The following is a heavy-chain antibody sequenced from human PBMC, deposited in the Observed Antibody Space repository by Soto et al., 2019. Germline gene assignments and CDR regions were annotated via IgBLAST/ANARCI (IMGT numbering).Heavy chain of an antibody. CDR2: IYYSGST. J-gene: IGHJ3*02. D-gene: IGHD3-22*01. Sequence: QLQLQESGPGLVKPSETLSLTCTVSGGSISSSSYYWGWIRQPPGKGLEWIGSIYYSGSTYYNPSLKSRVTISVDTSKNQFSLKLSSVTAADTAVYYCARMIVVVRAFDIWGQGTMVTVSS. V-gene: IGHV4-39*01. CDR1: GGSISSSSYY. CDR3: ARMIVVVRAFDI.